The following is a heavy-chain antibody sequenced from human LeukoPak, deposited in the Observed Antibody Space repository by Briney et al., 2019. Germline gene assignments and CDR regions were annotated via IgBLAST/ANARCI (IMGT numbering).Heavy chain of an antibody. Sequence: GVSLRLTCAASGFTFSGYAMSWVRQAPGKGLQWVSTISRSGDNTYYADSVKGRFTISRDNSKNTLYVQMNSLRAEDTAIYYCAKAGANWFDPWGQGTLVTVSS. V-gene: IGHV3-23*01. CDR2: ISRSGDNT. CDR1: GFTFSGYA. D-gene: IGHD3-10*01. CDR3: AKAGANWFDP. J-gene: IGHJ5*02.